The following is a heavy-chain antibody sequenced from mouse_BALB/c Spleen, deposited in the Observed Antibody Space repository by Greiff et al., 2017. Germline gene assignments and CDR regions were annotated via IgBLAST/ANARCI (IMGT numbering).Heavy chain of an antibody. D-gene: IGHD1-1*01. CDR3: ARGEGYYGSSWFAY. CDR2: ISDGGSYT. CDR1: GFTFSDYY. J-gene: IGHJ3*01. V-gene: IGHV5-4*02. Sequence: DVHLVESGGGLVKPGGSLKLSCAASGFTFSDYYMYWVRQTPEKRLEWVATISDGGSYTYYPDSVKGRFTISRDNAKNNLYLQMSSLKSEDTAMYYCARGEGYYGSSWFAYWGQGTLVTVSA.